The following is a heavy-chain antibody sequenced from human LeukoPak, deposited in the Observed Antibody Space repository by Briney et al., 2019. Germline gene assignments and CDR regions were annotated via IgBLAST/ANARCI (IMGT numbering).Heavy chain of an antibody. Sequence: GGSLRLSCAASGFTLSSYWMHWVRQAPGKGLVWVSRINSDGSSTSYADSVKGRFTISRDNAKNTLYLQMNSLRAEDTAVYYCASIPHCSSTSCYRRVGNYYYYMDVWGKGTTVTASS. J-gene: IGHJ6*03. D-gene: IGHD2-2*01. CDR3: ASIPHCSSTSCYRRVGNYYYYMDV. CDR2: INSDGSST. V-gene: IGHV3-74*01. CDR1: GFTLSSYW.